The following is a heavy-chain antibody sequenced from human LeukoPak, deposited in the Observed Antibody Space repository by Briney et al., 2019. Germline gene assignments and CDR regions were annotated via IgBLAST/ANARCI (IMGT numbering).Heavy chain of an antibody. CDR3: ARDWGSIY. CDR2: ISSSSSTI. D-gene: IGHD3-16*01. V-gene: IGHV3-48*01. CDR1: GFTFSSYS. J-gene: IGHJ4*02. Sequence: GGSLRLSCAASGFTFSSYSMNWVRQAPGKGLEWVSYISSSSSTIYYADSVKGRFTISRDNAKNSLYLQMNSLRAEDTAVYYCARDWGSIYWGQGTLVTVSS.